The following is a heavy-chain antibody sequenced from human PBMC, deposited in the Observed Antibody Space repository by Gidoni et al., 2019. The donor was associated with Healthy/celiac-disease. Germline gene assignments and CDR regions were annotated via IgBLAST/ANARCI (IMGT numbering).Heavy chain of an antibody. CDR3: ARPRVGALGD. J-gene: IGHJ4*02. CDR1: GYSSTSYW. CDR2: IYPCDSDT. V-gene: IGHV5-51*01. Sequence: EVQLVQSGAEVQQPGESLKISCKGSGYSSTSYWIGCVRQLPGKGLEWMGIIYPCDSDTRDSPSFQGQVTISADKSISTAYLHWSSLKASDTAMYYCARPRVGALGDWGQGTLVTVS. D-gene: IGHD3-16*01.